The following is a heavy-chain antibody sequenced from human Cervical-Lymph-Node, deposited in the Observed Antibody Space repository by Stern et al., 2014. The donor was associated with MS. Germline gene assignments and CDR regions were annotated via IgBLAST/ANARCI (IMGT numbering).Heavy chain of an antibody. CDR3: ARHRGDVWVFDL. Sequence: QVQLQESGPGLVKPSETLSLTCTVSGGSISSSSYYWGWIRQPPGKGLEGIGSISCSGGTCYSPSLKSRLTIPVDTSKNQFSLTLSSVTAADTAVYYCARHRGDVWVFDLWGRGTLVTVSS. J-gene: IGHJ2*01. V-gene: IGHV4-39*01. D-gene: IGHD3-3*01. CDR1: GGSISSSSYY. CDR2: ISCSGGT.